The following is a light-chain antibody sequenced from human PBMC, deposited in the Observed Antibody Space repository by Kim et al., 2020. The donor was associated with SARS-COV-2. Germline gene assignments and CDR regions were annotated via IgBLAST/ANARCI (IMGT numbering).Light chain of an antibody. J-gene: IGLJ1*01. Sequence: QSALTQPASVSGSPGQSITISCTGTSSDVGDYNYVSWYQQHPGRAPQLMIYDVNHRPSGISNRFSGSKSGNTASLTISGLQAEDEADYFCSSYTGSSTLYVFGAGTTVTVL. CDR3: SSYTGSSTLYV. CDR1: SSDVGDYNY. V-gene: IGLV2-14*03. CDR2: DVN.